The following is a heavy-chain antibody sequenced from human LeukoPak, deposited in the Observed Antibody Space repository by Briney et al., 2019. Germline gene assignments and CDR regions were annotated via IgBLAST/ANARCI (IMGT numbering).Heavy chain of an antibody. CDR1: GYTFTGYY. J-gene: IGHJ4*02. D-gene: IGHD6-19*01. CDR2: INPNSGGT. V-gene: IGHV1-2*02. Sequence: ASVKVSCKASGYTFTGYYMHWVRQAPGQGLEWMGWINPNSGGTNYAQKFQGRVTMTRDTSISTAYMELSRLRSDDTAVYYCARDSSGWYTPGHFDYWGQGTLVTVSS. CDR3: ARDSSGWYTPGHFDY.